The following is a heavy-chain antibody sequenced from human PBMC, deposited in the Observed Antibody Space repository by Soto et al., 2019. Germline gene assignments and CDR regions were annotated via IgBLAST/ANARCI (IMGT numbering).Heavy chain of an antibody. D-gene: IGHD3-10*01. CDR2: ITGSGAGT. Sequence: EVQLLESGGGLVQPGGSLRLSCAASGFTFITYGMTWVRQAPGKGLEYVPSITGSGAGTYYAESVKGRFTISRDNSNNPLYLQMTSRRAEDTAIYYCARDAGPLNYWGQGTLVTVSS. J-gene: IGHJ4*02. CDR3: ARDAGPLNY. V-gene: IGHV3-23*01. CDR1: GFTFITYG.